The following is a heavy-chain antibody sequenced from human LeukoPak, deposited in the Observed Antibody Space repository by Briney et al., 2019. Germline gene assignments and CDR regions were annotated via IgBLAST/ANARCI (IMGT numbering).Heavy chain of an antibody. J-gene: IGHJ3*02. V-gene: IGHV1-2*02. CDR3: ARPYCSSTSCHDAFDI. CDR1: GYTFTGYY. Sequence: GASVKVSCKASGYTFTGYYMHWVRQAPGQGLEWMGWINPNSGGTNYAQKFQGRVTMTRDTSISTAYMELSRLRSDDTAVYYCARPYCSSTSCHDAFDIWGQGTMVTVSS. D-gene: IGHD2-2*01. CDR2: INPNSGGT.